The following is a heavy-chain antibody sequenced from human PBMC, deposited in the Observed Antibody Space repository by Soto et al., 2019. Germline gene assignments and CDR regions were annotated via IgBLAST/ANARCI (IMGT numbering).Heavy chain of an antibody. Sequence: QVQLVESGGGVVQPGRSLRLSWAASGFTFCNNAMHWVRQAPGKGLEWVAVDASKAYYAESVKGRFTISRDNSKDTLYLQMNSRRGEDTAVYYCARTGSYGDYWGQGTLVTVSS. CDR1: GFTFCNNA. J-gene: IGHJ4*02. V-gene: IGHV3-33*01. CDR3: ARTGSYGDY. D-gene: IGHD1-26*01. CDR2: DASKA.